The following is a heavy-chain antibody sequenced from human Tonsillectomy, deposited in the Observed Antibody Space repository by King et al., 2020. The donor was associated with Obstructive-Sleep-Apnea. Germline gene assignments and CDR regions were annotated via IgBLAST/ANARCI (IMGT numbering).Heavy chain of an antibody. CDR1: GGSISSSSYS. J-gene: IGHJ6*02. CDR2: IYYSGST. CDR3: GRIETDSSGYYYVGDV. V-gene: IGHV4-39*07. D-gene: IGHD3-22*01. Sequence: QLQESGPGLVKPSETLSLTCTVSGGSISSSSYSWGWIRQPPGKGLEGIGSIYYSGSTYYNPSRKSRVTTSLDTSKNQFSLRVSSVTAADTAGYYCGRIETDSSGYYYVGDVWGQGTTVTVSS.